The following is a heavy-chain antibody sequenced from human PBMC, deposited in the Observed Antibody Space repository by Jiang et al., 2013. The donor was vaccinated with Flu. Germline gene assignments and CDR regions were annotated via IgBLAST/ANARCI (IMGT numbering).Heavy chain of an antibody. CDR1: GGTFSSYA. V-gene: IGHV1-69*06. CDR2: IISIFGTV. Sequence: GAEVKKPGSSVKVSCKASGGTFSSYAISWVRQAPGQGLEWMGGIISIFGTVNYAQKFQGRVTITADKPTSTVYMVLSSLRSEDTAMYYCARGPDTSAYYYFYWGQGTLVTVSP. CDR3: ARGPDTSAYYYFY. J-gene: IGHJ4*02. D-gene: IGHD3-22*01.